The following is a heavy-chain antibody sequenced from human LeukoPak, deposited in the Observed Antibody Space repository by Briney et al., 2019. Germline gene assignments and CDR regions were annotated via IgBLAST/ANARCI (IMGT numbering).Heavy chain of an antibody. CDR3: FGAYDSSGPDY. CDR2: FDPEDGET. CDR1: GYTLTELS. D-gene: IGHD3-22*01. J-gene: IGHJ4*02. V-gene: IGHV1-24*01. Sequence: ASVKVSCKVSGYTLTELSMHWLRQAPGKGLEWMGGFDPEDGETIYAQKFQGRVTMTEDTSTDTAYMERSSLRSEDTAVYYCFGAYDSSGPDYWGQGTLVTVSS.